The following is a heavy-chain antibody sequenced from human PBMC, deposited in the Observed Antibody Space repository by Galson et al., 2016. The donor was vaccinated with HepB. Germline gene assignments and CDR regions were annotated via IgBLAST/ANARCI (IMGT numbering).Heavy chain of an antibody. Sequence: SLRLSCAASGFTISSYWMTWVRQAPGKGLEWVANIKEDGSQKNYVDSVKGRFTISRDTAKNSLYLQMNGLRDEDTAVYYCVRGEVRGLYCCGLDVWGQGTTVTVSS. V-gene: IGHV3-7*01. J-gene: IGHJ6*02. CDR1: GFTISSYW. D-gene: IGHD3-10*01. CDR3: VRGEVRGLYCCGLDV. CDR2: IKEDGSQK.